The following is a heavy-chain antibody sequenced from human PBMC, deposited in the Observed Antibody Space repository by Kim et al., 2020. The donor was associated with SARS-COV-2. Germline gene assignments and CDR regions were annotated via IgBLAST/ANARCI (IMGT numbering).Heavy chain of an antibody. Sequence: GGSLRLSCTASGFTFGDYAMSWFRQAPGKGLEWVGFIRSKAYGGTTEYAASVKGRFTISRDDSKSIAYLQMNSLKTEDTAVYYCTRDQFSDDSSGSDYWGQGTLVTVSS. J-gene: IGHJ4*02. CDR3: TRDQFSDDSSGSDY. CDR1: GFTFGDYA. V-gene: IGHV3-49*03. D-gene: IGHD3-22*01. CDR2: IRSKAYGGTT.